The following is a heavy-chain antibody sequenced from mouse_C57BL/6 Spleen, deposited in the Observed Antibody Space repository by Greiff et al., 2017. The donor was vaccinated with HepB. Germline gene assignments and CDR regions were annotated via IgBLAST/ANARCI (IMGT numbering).Heavy chain of an antibody. CDR3: AIFITTDRREFDY. V-gene: IGHV1-74*01. Sequence: QVQLQQPGAELVKPGASVKVSCKASGYTFTSYWMHWVKQRPGQGLEWIGRIHPSDSDTNYNQKFKGKATLTVDKSSSTAYMQLSSLTSKDSAVYYCAIFITTDRREFDYWGQGTTLTVSS. CDR2: IHPSDSDT. J-gene: IGHJ2*01. D-gene: IGHD1-1*01. CDR1: GYTFTSYW.